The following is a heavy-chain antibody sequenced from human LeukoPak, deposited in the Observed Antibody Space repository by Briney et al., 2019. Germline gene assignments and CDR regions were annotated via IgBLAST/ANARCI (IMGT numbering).Heavy chain of an antibody. Sequence: PSETLSLTCTVSGGSISSSSYYWGWIRQPPGKGLEWIVSIYYSGSTYYNPSLKSRVTISVDTSKNQFSLKLSSVTAADTAVYYCARQRWLVLIDYWGQGTLVTVSS. J-gene: IGHJ4*02. D-gene: IGHD6-19*01. CDR3: ARQRWLVLIDY. V-gene: IGHV4-39*01. CDR2: IYYSGST. CDR1: GGSISSSSYY.